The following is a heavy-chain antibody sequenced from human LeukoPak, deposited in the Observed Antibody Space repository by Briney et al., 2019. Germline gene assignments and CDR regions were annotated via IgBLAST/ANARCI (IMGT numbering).Heavy chain of an antibody. Sequence: ASVKVSCKASGYTFTGYYIHWVRQAPGQGLECMGWINPNSSGTNYAQKFQGRVTMTRDTSISTAYLEPSRLRSDDTAVYYCARGGSGSYFSWLDPWGQGTLVTVSS. CDR2: INPNSSGT. CDR1: GYTFTGYY. J-gene: IGHJ5*02. D-gene: IGHD3-10*01. CDR3: ARGGSGSYFSWLDP. V-gene: IGHV1-2*02.